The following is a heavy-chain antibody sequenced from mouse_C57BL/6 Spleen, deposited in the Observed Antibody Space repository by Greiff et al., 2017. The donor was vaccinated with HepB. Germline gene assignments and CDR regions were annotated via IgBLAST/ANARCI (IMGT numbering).Heavy chain of an antibody. CDR3: AKNLYDYDEDGAMDY. D-gene: IGHD2-4*01. J-gene: IGHJ4*01. CDR1: GFSFTSYG. V-gene: IGHV2-5*01. CDR2: IWRGGST. Sequence: VQRVESGPGLVQPSQSLSITCTVSGFSFTSYGVHWVRQSPGKGLEWLGVIWRGGSTDYNAAFMSRLSITKDNSKSQVFFKMNSLQADDTAIYYCAKNLYDYDEDGAMDYWGQGTSVTVSS.